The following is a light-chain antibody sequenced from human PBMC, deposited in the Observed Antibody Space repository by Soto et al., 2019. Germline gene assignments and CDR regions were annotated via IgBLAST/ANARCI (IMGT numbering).Light chain of an antibody. Sequence: QSVLTQPPSVSGAPGQRVTISCTGISSNIGAGHDVHWYQQPPGTAPKLLIFRNNNRASGVPGRFSGARSGTSASLAITGLQTGDEADYYCQSFDSNLSGWVFGGGTQLTVL. CDR3: QSFDSNLSGWV. V-gene: IGLV1-40*01. CDR2: RNN. CDR1: SSNIGAGHD. J-gene: IGLJ3*02.